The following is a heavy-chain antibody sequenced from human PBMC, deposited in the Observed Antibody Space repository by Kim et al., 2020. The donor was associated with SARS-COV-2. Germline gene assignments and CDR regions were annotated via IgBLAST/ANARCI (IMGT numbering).Heavy chain of an antibody. D-gene: IGHD6-13*01. V-gene: IGHV3-7*03. J-gene: IGHJ4*02. Sequence: DSVKGRFTISRDNAKNSLYLQMNSLRAEDTAVYYCARDRHIAAAGSPFDYWGQGTLVTVSS. CDR3: ARDRHIAAAGSPFDY.